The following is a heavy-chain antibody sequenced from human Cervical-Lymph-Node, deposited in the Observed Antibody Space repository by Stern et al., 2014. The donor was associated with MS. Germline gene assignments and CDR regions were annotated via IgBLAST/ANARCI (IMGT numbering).Heavy chain of an antibody. CDR3: ARGRNGFGYDS. V-gene: IGHV4-61*02. D-gene: IGHD2-15*01. Sequence: VQLVESGPGLVKPSQTLSLTCTVSGGPISSGTYYWSWIRQPAGKGLEWIGRIYTSGSTDYTSSLKSGATISVDMSKKQLPLRLPHVTAADTAVYYCARGRNGFGYDSWGQGTLATVSP. J-gene: IGHJ4*02. CDR2: IYTSGST. CDR1: GGPISSGTYY.